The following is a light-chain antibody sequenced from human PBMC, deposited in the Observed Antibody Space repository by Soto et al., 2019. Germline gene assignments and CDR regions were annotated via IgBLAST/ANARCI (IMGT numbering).Light chain of an antibody. V-gene: IGKV2-30*02. CDR1: QSLVHSDGITY. CDR3: MQGSHWPWT. J-gene: IGKJ1*01. CDR2: KVS. Sequence: DVVMTQSPLSLPVTLGQPASISCRSSQSLVHSDGITYLTWFQQRPGQSPRRLLYKVSHRDSEVPDRFSGSGSGTDFTLKISRVEADDVGIYYCMQGSHWPWTFGQGTKVEMK.